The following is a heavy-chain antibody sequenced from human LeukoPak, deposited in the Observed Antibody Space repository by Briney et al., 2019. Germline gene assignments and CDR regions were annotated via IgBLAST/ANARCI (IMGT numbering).Heavy chain of an antibody. Sequence: GASVKVSCKASGYTFTSYGISWVRQAPGQGLEWMGWISAYNGNTNYAQKLQGRFTMTTDTSTSTAYMELRSLRSDETAVYYCARDSLGYYDSSGYYPSNYYYYMDVWGKGTTVTVSS. V-gene: IGHV1-18*01. CDR3: ARDSLGYYDSSGYYPSNYYYYMDV. CDR2: ISAYNGNT. D-gene: IGHD3-22*01. J-gene: IGHJ6*03. CDR1: GYTFTSYG.